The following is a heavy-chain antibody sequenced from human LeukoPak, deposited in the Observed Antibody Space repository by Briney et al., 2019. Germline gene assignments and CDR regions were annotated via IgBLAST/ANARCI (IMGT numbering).Heavy chain of an antibody. CDR1: GFTFSSYS. Sequence: GGSLRLSCAASGFTFSSYSMNWVRQAPGKGLEWVSYISSSSSTIYYADSVKGRFTISRDNAKNSLYLQMNSLRAEDTAVYYCARGRGLDVVVPAVPQDYYYYYMDVWGKGTTVTVSS. D-gene: IGHD2-2*01. CDR3: ARGRGLDVVVPAVPQDYYYYYMDV. J-gene: IGHJ6*03. V-gene: IGHV3-48*01. CDR2: ISSSSSTI.